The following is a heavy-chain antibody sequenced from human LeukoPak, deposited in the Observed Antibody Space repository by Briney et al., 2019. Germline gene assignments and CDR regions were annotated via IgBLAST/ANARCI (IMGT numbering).Heavy chain of an antibody. Sequence: GASVKVSCKASGYTFTSYGISWVRQAPGQGLEWMGWISAYNGKTNYAQKLQGRVTMTTDTSTSTAYMELRSLRSDDTAVYYCARDPLDDYGDYGSSDYWGQGTLVTVSS. J-gene: IGHJ4*02. CDR1: GYTFTSYG. CDR3: ARDPLDDYGDYGSSDY. D-gene: IGHD4-17*01. CDR2: ISAYNGKT. V-gene: IGHV1-18*01.